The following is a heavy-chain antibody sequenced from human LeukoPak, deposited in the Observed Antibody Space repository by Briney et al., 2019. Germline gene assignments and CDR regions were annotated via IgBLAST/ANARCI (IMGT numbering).Heavy chain of an antibody. Sequence: SETLSLTCAVSGGSISSSNWWSWVRQPPGKGLEWIGEIYHSGSTNYNPSLKSRVTISVDKSKNQFSLKLSSVTAADTAVYYCARFYYDSSGYHRPYFDYWGQGTLVTVSS. CDR1: GGSISSSNW. V-gene: IGHV4-4*02. CDR2: IYHSGST. J-gene: IGHJ4*02. D-gene: IGHD3-22*01. CDR3: ARFYYDSSGYHRPYFDY.